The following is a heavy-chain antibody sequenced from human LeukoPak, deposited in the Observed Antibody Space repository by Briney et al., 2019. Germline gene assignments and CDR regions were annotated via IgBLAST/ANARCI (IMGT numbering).Heavy chain of an antibody. J-gene: IGHJ4*02. V-gene: IGHV4-34*01. Sequence: SETLSLTCAVYGGSFSGYYWSWIRQPPGKGLEWIGEINHSGSTNYNPSLKSRVTISVDTSKNQFSLKLSSVTAADTAVYYCARSPLYYGDYRLDYWGQGTLVTVSS. CDR3: ARSPLYYGDYRLDY. CDR2: INHSGST. CDR1: GGSFSGYY. D-gene: IGHD4-17*01.